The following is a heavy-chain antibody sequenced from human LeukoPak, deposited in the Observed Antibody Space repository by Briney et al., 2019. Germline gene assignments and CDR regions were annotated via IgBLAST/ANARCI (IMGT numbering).Heavy chain of an antibody. CDR1: GFTFSSYS. Sequence: PGGSLRLSCAASGFTFSSYSMNWVRQAPGKGLEWVSYISSSSSTIYYADSVKGRFTISRDNAKNSLYLQMNSLRAEDTAVHYCARDRFSSSLDYWGQGTLVTVSS. V-gene: IGHV3-48*01. D-gene: IGHD6-6*01. J-gene: IGHJ4*02. CDR2: ISSSSSTI. CDR3: ARDRFSSSLDY.